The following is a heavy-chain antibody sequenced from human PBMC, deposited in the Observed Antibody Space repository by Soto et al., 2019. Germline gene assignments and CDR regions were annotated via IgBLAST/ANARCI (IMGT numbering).Heavy chain of an antibody. CDR2: INPSGGST. D-gene: IGHD6-19*01. V-gene: IGHV1-46*01. J-gene: IGHJ4*02. Sequence: ASVKVSCKASGYTFTSYYMHWVRQAPGQGLEWMGIINPSGGSTSYAQKFQGRVTMTRGTSTSTVYMELSSLRSEDTAVYYCARDKSSGQWLLYYFDYWGQGTLVTVSS. CDR1: GYTFTSYY. CDR3: ARDKSSGQWLLYYFDY.